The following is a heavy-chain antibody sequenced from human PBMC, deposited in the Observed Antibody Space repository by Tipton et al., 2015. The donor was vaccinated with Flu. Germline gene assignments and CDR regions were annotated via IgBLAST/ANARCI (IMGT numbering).Heavy chain of an antibody. CDR1: GGSISSYY. CDR3: ARYYFDSSGVNWFDS. Sequence: LRLSCTVSGGSISSYYWSWIRQPPGKGLEWIGYIYYSGYTNYNPSLKSRVTISIDTSKNQFSLKLSSVTAADTAVYYCARYYFDSSGVNWFDSWGQGTLVTVSS. D-gene: IGHD3-22*01. J-gene: IGHJ5*01. CDR2: IYYSGYT. V-gene: IGHV4-59*08.